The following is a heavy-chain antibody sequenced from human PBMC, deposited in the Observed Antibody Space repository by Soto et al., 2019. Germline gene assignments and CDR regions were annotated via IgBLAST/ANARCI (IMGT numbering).Heavy chain of an antibody. CDR2: ISGSGGST. J-gene: IGHJ3*02. Sequence: GGSLRLSCAASGFTFSSYAMSWVRQAPGKGLEWVSAISGSGGSTYYTDSVKGRFTISRDNSKNTLYLQMNSLRAEDTAVYYCAKRYYYDSSGFLFDIWGQGTMVTVSS. CDR1: GFTFSSYA. D-gene: IGHD3-22*01. CDR3: AKRYYYDSSGFLFDI. V-gene: IGHV3-23*01.